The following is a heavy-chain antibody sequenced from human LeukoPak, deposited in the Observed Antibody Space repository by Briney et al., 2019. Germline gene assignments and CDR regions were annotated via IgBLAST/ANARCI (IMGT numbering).Heavy chain of an antibody. CDR1: GYSFTTYW. V-gene: IGHV5-51*01. CDR2: IYPGDSDI. J-gene: IGHJ3*02. CDR3: ANILRSGFYAFDI. D-gene: IGHD2-8*01. Sequence: GESLKISCKGSGYSFTTYWIGWVRQMPGKGLEWMGIIYPGDSDIRYSPSFQGQVTISADKSISTAYLQWSSLKASDTAMYYCANILRSGFYAFDIWGQGTMVTVSS.